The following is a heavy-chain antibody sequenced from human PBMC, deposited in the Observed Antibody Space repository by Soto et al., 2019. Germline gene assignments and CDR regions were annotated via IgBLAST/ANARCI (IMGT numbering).Heavy chain of an antibody. V-gene: IGHV1-8*01. CDR3: ARGRGGTGSSGYYVRGAWPADY. CDR1: GYTFTSYD. CDR2: MNPNSGNT. Sequence: QVQLVQSGAEVKKPGASVKVSCKASGYTFTSYDINWVRQATGQGLEWMGWMNPNSGNTGYAQKFQGRVTMTRNTSISTAYMELSSLRSEDTAVYYCARGRGGTGSSGYYVRGAWPADYWGQGTLVTVSS. D-gene: IGHD3-22*01. J-gene: IGHJ4*02.